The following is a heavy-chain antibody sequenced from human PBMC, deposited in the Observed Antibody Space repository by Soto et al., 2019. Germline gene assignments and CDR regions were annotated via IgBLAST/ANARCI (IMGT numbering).Heavy chain of an antibody. CDR2: ISYDGSNK. D-gene: IGHD6-19*01. J-gene: IGHJ6*02. Sequence: QVQLVESGGGVVQPGRSLRLSCAASGFTFSSYGMHWVRQAPGKGLEWVAVISYDGSNKYYADSVKGRFTIARDNSKNTLYLQMSSLRAEDTAVYYCVKDGSGGWLYYCGLDVWGQVTSVTVSS. V-gene: IGHV3-30*18. CDR3: VKDGSGGWLYYCGLDV. CDR1: GFTFSSYG.